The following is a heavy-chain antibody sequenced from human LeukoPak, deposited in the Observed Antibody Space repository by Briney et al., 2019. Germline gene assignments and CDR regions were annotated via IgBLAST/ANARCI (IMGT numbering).Heavy chain of an antibody. Sequence: QAGGSLRLSCAASGFTFSSYGMHWVRQAPGKGLEWVAVIWYDGSNKYYADSVKGRFTISRDNSKNTLYLQMNSLRAEDTAVYYCARDDRSGYYFGPFDYWGQGTLVTVSS. CDR3: ARDDRSGYYFGPFDY. J-gene: IGHJ4*02. V-gene: IGHV3-33*01. CDR2: IWYDGSNK. CDR1: GFTFSSYG. D-gene: IGHD3-22*01.